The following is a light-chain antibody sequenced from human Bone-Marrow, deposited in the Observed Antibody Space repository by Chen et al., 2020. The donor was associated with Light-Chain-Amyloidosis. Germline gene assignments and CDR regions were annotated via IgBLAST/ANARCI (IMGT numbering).Light chain of an antibody. CDR3: MQALQTPLT. J-gene: IGKJ4*01. CDR1: QSLLHSNRYTY. V-gene: IGKV2-28*01. CDR2: LGS. Sequence: DIVMTQSPISLSVTPGEPASISCRSSQSLLHSNRYTYLDWYLQKPGQSPQLLIYLGSNRASGVPDRFSGSGSGTDFTLKISRVEAEDVGVYYCMQALQTPLTFGGGTKVEIK.